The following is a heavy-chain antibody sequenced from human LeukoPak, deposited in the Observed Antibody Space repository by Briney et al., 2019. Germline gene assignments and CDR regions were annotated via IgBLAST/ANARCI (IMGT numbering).Heavy chain of an antibody. CDR2: IYYSGST. CDR1: GGSISSYY. D-gene: IGHD1-1*01. V-gene: IGHV4-59*01. Sequence: SEALSLTCTVSGGSISSYYWSRIRQPPGKGLEWIGYIYYSGSTNYNPSLKSRVTISVDTSKNQFSLKLSSVTAADTAVFYCARAQGTYYFDYWGQGTLVSVSS. CDR3: ARAQGTYYFDY. J-gene: IGHJ4*02.